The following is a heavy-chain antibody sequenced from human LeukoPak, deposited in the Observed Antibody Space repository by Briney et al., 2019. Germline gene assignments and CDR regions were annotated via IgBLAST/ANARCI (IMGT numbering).Heavy chain of an antibody. CDR3: VRDRSRPNPFFDS. D-gene: IGHD6-13*01. CDR1: GRSISRGDYY. Sequence: SDTLSLTCTVSGRSISRGDYYWSWIRQPPGKGLEWIGYIHHSGSTYYYNPSLKSRVTMSVDTSKNQFSLKLSSVGAADTAVYYCVRDRSRPNPFFDSWGQGTLVTVSS. V-gene: IGHV4-30-4*01. J-gene: IGHJ4*02. CDR2: IHHSGSTY.